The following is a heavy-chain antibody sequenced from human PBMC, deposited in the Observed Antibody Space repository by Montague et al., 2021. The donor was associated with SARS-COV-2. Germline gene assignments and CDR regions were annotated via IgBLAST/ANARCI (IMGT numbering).Heavy chain of an antibody. V-gene: IGHV3-23*01. CDR3: ATDPDAFDI. Sequence: SLRLSCAASGFTFSNYAMTWVRQAPGKGLEWVSVINRSGSTTYYTDSVKGRFTISRDNSKNTLYLQMNSLRGEDTAVYYCATDPDAFDIWGQGTMVTVSS. CDR2: INRSGSTT. CDR1: GFTFSNYA. J-gene: IGHJ3*02.